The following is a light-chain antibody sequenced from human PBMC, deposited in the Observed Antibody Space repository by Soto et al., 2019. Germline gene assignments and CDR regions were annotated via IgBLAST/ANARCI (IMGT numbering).Light chain of an antibody. V-gene: IGKV2-24*01. CDR2: KIS. Sequence: DIVMTQTPLSSPVTLGQPASISCRSSQSLVHSDENTYLSWLQQRPVQPPRLLISKISNRFSGVPDRFSGSGAGTDFTLNISRVEAEDVGVYYCMQATQFPYTFGQGTKLEIK. CDR3: MQATQFPYT. CDR1: QSLVHSDENTY. J-gene: IGKJ2*01.